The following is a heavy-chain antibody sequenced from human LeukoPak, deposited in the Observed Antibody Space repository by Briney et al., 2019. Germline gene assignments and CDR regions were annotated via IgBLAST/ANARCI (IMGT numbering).Heavy chain of an antibody. D-gene: IGHD6-13*01. CDR2: MNPNSGNT. J-gene: IGHJ4*02. Sequence: ASVKVSCKASGYTFTSYDINWVRQATGQGLEWMGWMNPNSGNTGYVQKFQGRVTMTRNTSISTAYMELSSLRSEDTTVYYCARKGSSWYIAFDYWGQGTLVTVSS. CDR1: GYTFTSYD. V-gene: IGHV1-8*01. CDR3: ARKGSSWYIAFDY.